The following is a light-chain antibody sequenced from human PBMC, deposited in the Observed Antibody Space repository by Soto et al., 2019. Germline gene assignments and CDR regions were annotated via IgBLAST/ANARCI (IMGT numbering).Light chain of an antibody. J-gene: IGLJ2*01. Sequence: QSALTQPASVSGSPGQSITISCTGTSSNIGAYNFVSWYQHHPGKAPKLMLYDVNSRPSGASNRFAGYKSGNTSSLTISGLQADDEADYYCTSWTTSTTRVFGGGTKVTVL. CDR2: DVN. V-gene: IGLV2-14*03. CDR3: TSWTTSTTRV. CDR1: SSNIGAYNF.